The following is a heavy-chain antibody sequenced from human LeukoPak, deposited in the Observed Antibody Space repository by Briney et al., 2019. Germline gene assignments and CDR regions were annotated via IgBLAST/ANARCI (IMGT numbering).Heavy chain of an antibody. CDR2: IYHSGST. V-gene: IGHV4-38-2*02. Sequence: SETLSLTCAVSGYSISSGYYWGWIQQPPGKVLERIGSIYHSGSTYYNPSLKSRVTISVDKSKNQFSLKLSSVTAADTAVYYCARDGPYYYDEDYWGQGTLVTVSS. CDR3: ARDGPYYYDEDY. CDR1: GYSISSGYY. J-gene: IGHJ4*02. D-gene: IGHD3-22*01.